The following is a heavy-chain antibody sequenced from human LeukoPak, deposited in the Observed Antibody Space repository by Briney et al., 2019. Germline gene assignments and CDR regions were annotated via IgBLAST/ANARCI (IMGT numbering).Heavy chain of an antibody. CDR3: ARDVWRGVAPQYGMDV. CDR2: IKQDGSEK. CDR1: GFDFTVYW. D-gene: IGHD2-21*01. Sequence: SGGSLRVSCAASGFDFTVYWMTWVRQAPGKGLEWVANIKQDGSEKYYVDSVKGRFTISRDNAKNSLYLQMNSLRAEDTAVYYCARDVWRGVAPQYGMDVWGQGTTVTVSS. J-gene: IGHJ6*02. V-gene: IGHV3-7*01.